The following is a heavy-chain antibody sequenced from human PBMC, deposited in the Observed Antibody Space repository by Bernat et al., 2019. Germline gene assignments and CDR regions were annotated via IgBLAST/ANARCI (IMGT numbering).Heavy chain of an antibody. V-gene: IGHV3-7*01. CDR3: ARDYDFWSDCYYYGMDV. CDR1: GFTFSSYW. D-gene: IGHD3-3*01. J-gene: IGHJ6*02. Sequence: EVQLVESGGGLVQPGGSLRLSCAASGFTFSSYWMSWVRQAPGKGLEWVANIKQDGSEKYYVDSVKGRFTISRDNAKNSLYLQMNSLRAEDTAVYYCARDYDFWSDCYYYGMDVWGQGTTVTVSS. CDR2: IKQDGSEK.